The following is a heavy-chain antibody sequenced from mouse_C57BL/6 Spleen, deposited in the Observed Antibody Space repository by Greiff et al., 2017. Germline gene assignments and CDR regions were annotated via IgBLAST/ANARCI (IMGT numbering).Heavy chain of an antibody. J-gene: IGHJ3*01. CDR1: GFTFSSYA. CDR3: TRDRAGTFAY. D-gene: IGHD3-3*01. V-gene: IGHV5-9-1*02. CDR2: ISSGGDNI. Sequence: EVQLVESGEGLVKPGGSLKLSCAASGFTFSSYAMSWVRQTPEQRLEWVAYISSGGDNIYYADTVKGRFTISGDNARNTLYLQMSSLKSEDAAMYYCTRDRAGTFAYWGQGTMVTVSA.